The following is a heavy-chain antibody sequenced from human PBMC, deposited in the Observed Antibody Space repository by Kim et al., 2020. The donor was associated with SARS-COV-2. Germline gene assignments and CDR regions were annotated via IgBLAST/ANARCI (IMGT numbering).Heavy chain of an antibody. CDR2: ISSSSSYI. CDR3: ARDLTMVRGVINYYGMDV. D-gene: IGHD3-10*01. V-gene: IGHV3-21*01. Sequence: GGSLRLSCAASGFTFSSYSMNWVRQAPGKGLEWVSSISSSSSYIYYADSVKGRFTISRDNAKNSLYLQMNSLRAEDTAVYYCARDLTMVRGVINYYGMDVWGQGTTVTVSS. CDR1: GFTFSSYS. J-gene: IGHJ6*02.